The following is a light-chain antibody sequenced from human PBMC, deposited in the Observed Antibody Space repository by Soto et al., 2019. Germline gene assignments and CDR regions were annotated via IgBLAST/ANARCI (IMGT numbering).Light chain of an antibody. CDR1: QSVSSNH. V-gene: IGKV3-20*01. CDR2: GAS. J-gene: IGKJ1*01. Sequence: EIVLTQSPGTLSLSPGERATLSCRVSQSVSSNHLAWYQQKRGQAPRLLIYGASSKATGVPDRFSGSGSGTDFTLTISSLEPEDFAVYYCQQYGSSPKTFGQGTKVEIK. CDR3: QQYGSSPKT.